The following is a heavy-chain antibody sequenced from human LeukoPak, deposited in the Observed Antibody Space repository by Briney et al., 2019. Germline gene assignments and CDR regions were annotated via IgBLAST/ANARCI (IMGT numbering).Heavy chain of an antibody. J-gene: IGHJ4*02. CDR3: ARRLSSWYNFGDY. CDR1: GFTFSSYA. Sequence: GGSLRLSCAASGFTFSSYAMHWVRQAPGKGLEWVAVISYDGSNKFYADSVKGRFTISRDNSKNTLYLQMNSLRTEDTAVYYCARRLSSWYNFGDYWGQGTLVTVSS. CDR2: ISYDGSNK. D-gene: IGHD6-13*01. V-gene: IGHV3-30-3*01.